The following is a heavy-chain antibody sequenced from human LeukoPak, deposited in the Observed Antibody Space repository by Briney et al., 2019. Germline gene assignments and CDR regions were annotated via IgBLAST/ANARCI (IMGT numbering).Heavy chain of an antibody. V-gene: IGHV4-4*07. CDR2: IYTSGST. CDR3: ARERRYDYYDSSGYYLTLDY. CDR1: GGSISSYY. Sequence: SETLSLTCTVSGGSISSYYWSWIRQPAGKGLEWIGRIYTSGSTNYNPSLKSRVTMSVDTSKNQFSLKLSPVTAADTAVYYCARERRYDYYDSSGYYLTLDYWGQGTLVTVSS. J-gene: IGHJ4*02. D-gene: IGHD3-22*01.